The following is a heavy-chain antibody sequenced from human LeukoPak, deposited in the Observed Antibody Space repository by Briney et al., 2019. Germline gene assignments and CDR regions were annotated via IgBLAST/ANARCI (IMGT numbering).Heavy chain of an antibody. J-gene: IGHJ3*02. CDR2: IKSDGSST. Sequence: GGSLRLSCAASGFTFSGYGMHWVRQAPGKGLVWVSHIKSDGSSTSYADSVKGRFTISRDNAKNTLYLQVNSLRVEDAAVYYCATVGGVSGRAFDMWGQGTVVTVSS. CDR1: GFTFSGYG. V-gene: IGHV3-74*01. D-gene: IGHD2-8*01. CDR3: ATVGGVSGRAFDM.